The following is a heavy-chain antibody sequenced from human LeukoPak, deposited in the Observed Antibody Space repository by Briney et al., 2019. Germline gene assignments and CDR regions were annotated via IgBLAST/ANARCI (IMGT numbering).Heavy chain of an antibody. J-gene: IGHJ6*02. V-gene: IGHV3-48*03. D-gene: IGHD3-9*01. CDR2: ISSSGSTI. CDR1: GFTFSSYE. CDR3: ASFIRLGVYDILTPARYDYGMDV. Sequence: GGSLRLSCAASGFTFSSYEMNWVRQAPGKGLEWVSYISSSGSTIYYADSVKGRFTISRDNAKNSLYLQMNSLRAEDTAVYYCASFIRLGVYDILTPARYDYGMDVWGQGTTVTVSS.